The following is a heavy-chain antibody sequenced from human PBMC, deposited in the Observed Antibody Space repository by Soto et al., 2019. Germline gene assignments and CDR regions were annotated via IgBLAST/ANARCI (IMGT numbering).Heavy chain of an antibody. V-gene: IGHV1-3*05. D-gene: IGHD6-6*01. J-gene: IGHJ4*02. CDR1: GYTFTSYA. CDR3: AAGQLDFDY. Sequence: QVQLVQSGAEEKKPGASVKVSCKASGYTFTSYAMHWVRQAPGQRLEWMGWINAGNGNTKYSQKLQGRVTITRDTSASTAYMELSSVRSEDTAVYYCAAGQLDFDYWGQGTLVTVSS. CDR2: INAGNGNT.